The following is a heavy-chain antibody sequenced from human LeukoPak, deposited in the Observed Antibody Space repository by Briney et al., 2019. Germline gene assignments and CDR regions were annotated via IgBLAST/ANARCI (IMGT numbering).Heavy chain of an antibody. J-gene: IGHJ4*02. CDR1: GFTFSSYA. CDR3: ASRHSSSWFSGFGY. CDR2: IKQDGSEK. V-gene: IGHV3-7*01. D-gene: IGHD6-13*01. Sequence: GGSLRLSCAASGFTFSSYAMSWVRQAPGKGLEWVANIKQDGSEKYYVDSVKGRFTISRDNAKNSLYLQMNSLRAEDTAVYYCASRHSSSWFSGFGYWGQGTLVTVSS.